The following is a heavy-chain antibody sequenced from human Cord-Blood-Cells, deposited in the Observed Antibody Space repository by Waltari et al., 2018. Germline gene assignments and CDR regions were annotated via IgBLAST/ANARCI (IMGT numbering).Heavy chain of an antibody. CDR2: IYYSGST. V-gene: IGHV4-30-4*01. CDR3: ARDGSGSYYFDY. D-gene: IGHD3-10*01. J-gene: IGHJ4*02. CDR1: GGPISSGDYY. Sequence: QVQLQESGPGLVKPSQTLSLTCTVSGGPISSGDYYWSWVRQPPGKGLEWIGYIYYSGSTYYNPSLKSRVTISVDTSKNQFSLKLSSVTAADTAVYYCARDGSGSYYFDYWGQGTLVTVSS.